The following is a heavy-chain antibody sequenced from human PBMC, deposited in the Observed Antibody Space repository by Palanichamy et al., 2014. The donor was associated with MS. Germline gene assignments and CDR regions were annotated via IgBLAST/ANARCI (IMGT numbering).Heavy chain of an antibody. D-gene: IGHD3-10*01. J-gene: IGHJ3*02. Sequence: QVQLVESGGGVVQPGRSLRLSCAASGFTFSTYPMYWVRQAPGKGLEWLSFISSDGSSKYYADSVKGRLTISRDNSKNTLYLQMNSLRAEDTAVYYCARRLGDGVFGIWGQGTMVTVSS. CDR2: ISSDGSSK. V-gene: IGHV3-30*04. CDR1: GFTFSTYP. CDR3: ARRLGDGVFGI.